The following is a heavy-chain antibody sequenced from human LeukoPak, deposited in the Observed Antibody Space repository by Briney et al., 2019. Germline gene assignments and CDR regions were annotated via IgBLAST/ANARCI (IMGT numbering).Heavy chain of an antibody. D-gene: IGHD3-10*01. J-gene: IGHJ5*02. Sequence: PGGSLRLSCAASGFTFSSYGMHWVRQAPGKGLEWVAVIWYGGSNKYYADSVKGRFTISRDNSKNTLYLQMNSLRAEDTAVYYCARDSGYYGSGSYYPHNWFDPWGRGTLVTVSS. CDR2: IWYGGSNK. CDR3: ARDSGYYGSGSYYPHNWFDP. CDR1: GFTFSSYG. V-gene: IGHV3-33*01.